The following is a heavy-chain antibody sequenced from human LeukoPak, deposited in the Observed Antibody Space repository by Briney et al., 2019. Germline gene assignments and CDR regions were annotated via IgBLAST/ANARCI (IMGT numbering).Heavy chain of an antibody. CDR1: GFTFSSYS. Sequence: GGSLRLSCAASGFTFSSYSMNWVRQAPGKGLEWVSSISSSSSYIYYADSVKGRFTISRDNAKNSLYLQMNSLRAEDTAVYYCARDCDILVDAFDIWGQGTMVTVSS. CDR2: ISSSSSYI. D-gene: IGHD3-9*01. V-gene: IGHV3-21*01. CDR3: ARDCDILVDAFDI. J-gene: IGHJ3*02.